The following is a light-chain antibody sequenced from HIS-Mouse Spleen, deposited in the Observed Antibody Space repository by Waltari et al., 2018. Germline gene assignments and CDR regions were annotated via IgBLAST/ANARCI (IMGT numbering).Light chain of an antibody. CDR1: PGISSA. J-gene: IGKJ5*01. Sequence: AIQLTQSPSSLSASVGDRVTITCRASPGISSALAWYQQKPGKAPKLLIYDASSLESGVPSRFSGSGSGTDFTLTISSLQPEDFATYYCQQFNSYPVTFGQGTRLEIK. CDR2: DAS. V-gene: IGKV1-13*02. CDR3: QQFNSYPVT.